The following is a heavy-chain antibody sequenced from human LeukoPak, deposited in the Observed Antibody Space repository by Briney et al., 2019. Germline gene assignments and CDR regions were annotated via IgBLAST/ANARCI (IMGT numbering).Heavy chain of an antibody. CDR2: IIPIFGTT. CDR3: ARDDPDIVVIPGAADI. CDR1: GDSFSNYV. J-gene: IGHJ3*02. D-gene: IGHD2-15*01. Sequence: GASVKVSCKASGDSFSNYVISWFRQAPGQGLEWMGGIIPIFGTTHFAQKFQGRVTFTADDSTSTACMELSSLRSEDTAVYYCARDDPDIVVIPGAADIWGQGTLVTVSS. V-gene: IGHV1-69*13.